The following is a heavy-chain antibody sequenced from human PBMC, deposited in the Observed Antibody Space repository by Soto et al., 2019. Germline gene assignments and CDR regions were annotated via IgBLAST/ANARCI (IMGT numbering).Heavy chain of an antibody. V-gene: IGHV3-30*04. CDR3: AREIERLLGY. CDR2: ISYDGRNK. Sequence: QVQLVESGGGVVQPGRSLRLSCAASGFTFSSYAMHWVRQAPGKGLEWVAVISYDGRNKYYADSVKGRFTISRDNSKITLYLQMNSLRAEDTAVYYCAREIERLLGYWGQGTLVTVSS. J-gene: IGHJ4*02. CDR1: GFTFSSYA. D-gene: IGHD3-3*01.